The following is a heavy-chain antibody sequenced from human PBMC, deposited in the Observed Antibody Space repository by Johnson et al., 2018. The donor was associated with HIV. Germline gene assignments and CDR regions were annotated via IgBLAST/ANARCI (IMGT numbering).Heavy chain of an antibody. CDR3: ARAGKTVTFDI. J-gene: IGHJ3*02. D-gene: IGHD1-14*01. CDR2: ISWNSGSI. CDR1: GFTFSSYG. Sequence: VQLVESGGGVVQPGGSLRLSCAASGFTFSSYGMHWVRQAPGKGLQWVSGISWNSGSIGYADSVKGRFTISRDNAENSLYLQVNSLRAEDTAFYYCARAGKTVTFDIWGQGTMVTVSS. V-gene: IGHV3-9*01.